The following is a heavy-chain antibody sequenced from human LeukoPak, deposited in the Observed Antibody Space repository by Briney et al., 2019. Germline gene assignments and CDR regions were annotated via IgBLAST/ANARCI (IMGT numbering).Heavy chain of an antibody. CDR1: GFTFSSYS. D-gene: IGHD3-10*01. CDR2: ISSSSSYI. CDR3: ARDPIYYGSGSHLFDY. Sequence: GGSLRLSCAASGFTFSSYSMNWVRQAPGKGLEWVSSISSSSSYIYYADSVKGRFTISRDNAKNSLYLQMNSLRAEDTAVYYCARDPIYYGSGSHLFDYWGQGTLVTVSS. V-gene: IGHV3-21*01. J-gene: IGHJ4*02.